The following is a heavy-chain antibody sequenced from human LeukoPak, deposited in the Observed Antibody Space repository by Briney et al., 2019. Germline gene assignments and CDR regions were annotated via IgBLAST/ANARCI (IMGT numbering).Heavy chain of an antibody. Sequence: GGSLRLSCSASGFTFSSYSMNWVRQAPGKGLQWVSSISSGSTYIYYADSVKGRFTISRDNTKNSLYLQMNSLRGEDTAVYYCARGDGATPPDAFDVWGQGTVVTVSS. CDR3: ARGDGATPPDAFDV. J-gene: IGHJ3*01. V-gene: IGHV3-21*01. CDR1: GFTFSSYS. D-gene: IGHD3-10*01. CDR2: ISSGSTYI.